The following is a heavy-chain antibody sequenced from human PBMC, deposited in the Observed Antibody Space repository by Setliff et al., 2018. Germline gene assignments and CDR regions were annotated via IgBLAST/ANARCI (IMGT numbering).Heavy chain of an antibody. CDR3: ARSPANGGHDAFDV. J-gene: IGHJ3*01. Sequence: GGSLRLSCAASTFTLGTYSMHWVRQAPGKGLAWVSSISPYSDYIYYAGSVKGRFTISRDNAKNSLYLQMNSLGAEDTAVYFCARSPANGGHDAFDVWGQGTMVTVSS. D-gene: IGHD6-25*01. V-gene: IGHV3-21*06. CDR2: ISPYSDYI. CDR1: TFTLGTYS.